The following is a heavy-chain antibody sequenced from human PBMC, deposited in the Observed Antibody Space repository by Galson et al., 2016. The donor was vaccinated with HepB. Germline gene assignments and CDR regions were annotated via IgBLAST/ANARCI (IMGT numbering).Heavy chain of an antibody. CDR3: AGDAGGRWYPYNWFDP. V-gene: IGHV3-21*01. Sequence: SLRLSCAASGLTFRTYSMNWVRQAPGKGLEWVSSISSSSSYIYYADSVKGRFTISRDNAKNSLYLQMNSLRAEDTAVYYCAGDAGGRWYPYNWFDPWGQGTLVTVSS. J-gene: IGHJ5*02. CDR1: GLTFRTYS. D-gene: IGHD6-13*01. CDR2: ISSSSSYI.